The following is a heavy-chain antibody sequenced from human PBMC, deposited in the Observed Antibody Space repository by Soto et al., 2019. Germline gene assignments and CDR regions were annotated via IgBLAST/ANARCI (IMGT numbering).Heavy chain of an antibody. J-gene: IGHJ6*02. CDR2: IIPILGIA. CDR1: GGTFSSYT. CDR3: ASFTSMGMDV. D-gene: IGHD3-3*01. Sequence: QVQLVQSGAEVKKPGSSVKVSCKASGGTFSSYTISWVRQAPGQGLEWMGRIIPILGIANYAQKFQGRVTIPADKSTSTAYMELSSLRSADTAVYYCASFTSMGMDVWGQGTTVTVSS. V-gene: IGHV1-69*02.